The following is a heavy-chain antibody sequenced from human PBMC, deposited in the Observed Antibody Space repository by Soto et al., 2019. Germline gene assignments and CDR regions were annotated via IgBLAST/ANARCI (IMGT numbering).Heavy chain of an antibody. J-gene: IGHJ6*02. D-gene: IGHD3-3*01. CDR3: ASLPYRFLEWLSTLSHYYGMDV. CDR2: ISYDGSNK. CDR1: GFTFSSYA. Sequence: PGGSLRLSCAASGFTFSSYAMHWVRQAPGKGLEWVAVISYDGSNKYYADSVKGRFTISRDNSKNTLYLQMNSLRAGDTAVYYCASLPYRFLEWLSTLSHYYGMDVWGQGTTVTV. V-gene: IGHV3-30-3*01.